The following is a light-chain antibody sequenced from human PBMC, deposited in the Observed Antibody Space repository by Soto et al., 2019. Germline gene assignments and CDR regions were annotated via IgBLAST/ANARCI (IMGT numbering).Light chain of an antibody. V-gene: IGKV1-5*03. CDR3: QQYDDYSWT. CDR1: QSISTW. CDR2: KAS. J-gene: IGKJ1*01. Sequence: DIQMTQSPSTLSASVGDRVTITCRASQSISTWLAWYQQKPGKAPNLLIYKASTLESGVPSRFSGGGSGTEFTLTIRSLQPDDFATYYCQQYDDYSWTFGQGTKVEIK.